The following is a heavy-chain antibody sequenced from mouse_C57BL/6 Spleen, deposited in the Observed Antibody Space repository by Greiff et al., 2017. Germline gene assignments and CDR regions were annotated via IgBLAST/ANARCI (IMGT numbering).Heavy chain of an antibody. CDR3: ARRLTFYDMDY. Sequence: EVKLVESGGGLVQPGGSLKLSCAASGFTFSDYGMAWVRQAPRKGPEWVAFISNLAYSIYYADTLTGRFTISRENAKNTLYLEMSSLRSEDTAMYYCARRLTFYDMDYWGQGTSVTVSS. V-gene: IGHV5-15*01. CDR2: ISNLAYSI. D-gene: IGHD2-13*01. CDR1: GFTFSDYG. J-gene: IGHJ4*01.